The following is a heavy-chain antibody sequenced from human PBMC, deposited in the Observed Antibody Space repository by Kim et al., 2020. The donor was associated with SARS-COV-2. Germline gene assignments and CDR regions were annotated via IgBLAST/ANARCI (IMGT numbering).Heavy chain of an antibody. CDR3: AREGALGVTTGFDY. D-gene: IGHD4-17*01. J-gene: IGHJ4*02. V-gene: IGHV3-33*01. Sequence: YADTGKGRFTISRDNSKNTLYLQRNSLRAEDTAVYYCAREGALGVTTGFDYWGQGTLVTVSS.